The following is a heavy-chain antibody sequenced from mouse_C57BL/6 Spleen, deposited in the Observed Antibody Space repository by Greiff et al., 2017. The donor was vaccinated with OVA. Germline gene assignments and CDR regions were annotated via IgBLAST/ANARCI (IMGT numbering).Heavy chain of an antibody. CDR2: ISSGSSTI. J-gene: IGHJ1*03. V-gene: IGHV5-17*01. CDR3: ARFGTTVVAPGYFDV. CDR1: GFTFSDYG. D-gene: IGHD1-1*01. Sequence: EVKLVESGGGLVKPGGSLKLSCAASGFTFSDYGMHWVRQAPEKGLEWVAYISSGSSTIYYADTVKGRFTISRDNAKNTLFLQMTSLRSEDTAMYYCARFGTTVVAPGYFDVWGTGTTVTVSS.